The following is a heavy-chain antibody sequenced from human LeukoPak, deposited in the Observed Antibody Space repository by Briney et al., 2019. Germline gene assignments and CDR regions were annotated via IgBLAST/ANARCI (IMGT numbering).Heavy chain of an antibody. Sequence: GGSLRLSCAASGFTFSSYSMNWVRQAPGKGLEWVSSISSSSSYIYYADSVKGRFTISRDNSKSTLYLQMNSLRAEDTAVYYCAKGYNSGYSANYYYYMDVWGKGTTVTVSS. J-gene: IGHJ6*03. D-gene: IGHD5-18*01. V-gene: IGHV3-21*04. CDR2: ISSSSSYI. CDR1: GFTFSSYS. CDR3: AKGYNSGYSANYYYYMDV.